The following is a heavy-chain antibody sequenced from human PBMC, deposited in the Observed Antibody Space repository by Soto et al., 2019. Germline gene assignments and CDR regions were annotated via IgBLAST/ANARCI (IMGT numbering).Heavy chain of an antibody. Sequence: SETLSLTCAVSGGSISSGGYSWSWIRQPPGKGLEWIGYIYHSGSTYYNPSLKSRVTISVDRSKNQFSLKLSSVTAADTTVYYCATSIAARGGMDVWGQGTTVTVSS. D-gene: IGHD6-6*01. J-gene: IGHJ6*02. CDR2: IYHSGST. CDR3: ATSIAARGGMDV. CDR1: GGSISSGGYS. V-gene: IGHV4-30-2*01.